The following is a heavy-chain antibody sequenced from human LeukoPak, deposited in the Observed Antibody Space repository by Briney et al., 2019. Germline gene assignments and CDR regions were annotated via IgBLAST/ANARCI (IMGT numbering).Heavy chain of an antibody. V-gene: IGHV4-39*01. Sequence: PSETLSLTCTVSGGSINSSSYYWGWIRQPPGKGLEWIGSIYYSGSTYYNPSLKSRVTISVDTSKNQFSLKLSSVTAADTAVYYCARHPPMIVVVPWYFDLWGRGTLVTVSS. CDR3: ARHPPMIVVVPWYFDL. CDR1: GGSINSSSYY. J-gene: IGHJ2*01. CDR2: IYYSGST. D-gene: IGHD3-22*01.